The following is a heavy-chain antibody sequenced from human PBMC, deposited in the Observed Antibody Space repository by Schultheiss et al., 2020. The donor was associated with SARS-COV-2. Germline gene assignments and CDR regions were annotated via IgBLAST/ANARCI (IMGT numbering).Heavy chain of an antibody. CDR2: IYYSGST. CDR1: GGSISSYY. Sequence: SETLSLTCTVSGGSISSYYWSWIRQPPGKGLEWIGYIYYSGSTNYNPSLKSRVTISVDTSKNQFSLKLSSVTAADTAVYYCARDRAVAGMDYWGQGTLVTVSS. V-gene: IGHV4-59*12. CDR3: ARDRAVAGMDY. D-gene: IGHD6-19*01. J-gene: IGHJ4*02.